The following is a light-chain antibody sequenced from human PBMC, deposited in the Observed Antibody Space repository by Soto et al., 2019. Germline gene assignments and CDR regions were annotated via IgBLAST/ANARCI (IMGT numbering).Light chain of an antibody. J-gene: IGKJ4*01. CDR1: QSVSSY. CDR2: AAS. Sequence: EIVLTQSPATLSLSPGERATLSCRASQSVSSYLAWYQQKPGQAPRLLIYAASNRATGIPARFSGSGSGTDFTLTISSLESEDFAVYYCQQRSNGPLTFGGGTKVDIK. CDR3: QQRSNGPLT. V-gene: IGKV3-11*01.